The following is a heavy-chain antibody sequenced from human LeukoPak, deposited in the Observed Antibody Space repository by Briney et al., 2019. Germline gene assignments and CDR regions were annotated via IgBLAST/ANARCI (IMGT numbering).Heavy chain of an antibody. CDR2: ISGSGAST. CDR3: AKSPYSSSWYYFDH. Sequence: GGSLRLSCAASGFTFNSYAMTWVRQAPGEGLEWVSLISGSGASTDYADSVKGRFTISRDNSKNTLYLQMNSLRAEDTALYYCAKSPYSSSWYYFDHWGQGTLVTVSS. V-gene: IGHV3-23*01. CDR1: GFTFNSYA. J-gene: IGHJ4*02. D-gene: IGHD6-13*01.